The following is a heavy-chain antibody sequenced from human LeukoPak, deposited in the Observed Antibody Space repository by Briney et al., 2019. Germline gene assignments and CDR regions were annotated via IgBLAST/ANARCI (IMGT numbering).Heavy chain of an antibody. V-gene: IGHV3-74*01. CDR2: INTDETIA. CDR1: GFAFTTYW. Sequence: GGSLRLSCAASGFAFTTYWMHWVRQAPGKGLVWVSRINTDETIANYADSVTGRFTISRDNAKNTLHLQMNSLRVEDTAVYYCARFAFGDDYWGQGTLVTVSS. J-gene: IGHJ4*02. CDR3: ARFAFGDDY. D-gene: IGHD4-17*01.